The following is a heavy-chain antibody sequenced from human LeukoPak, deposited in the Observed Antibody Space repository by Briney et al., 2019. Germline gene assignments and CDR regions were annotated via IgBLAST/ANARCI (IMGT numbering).Heavy chain of an antibody. Sequence: ASVKVSCKASGYTFTGYYMHWVRQAPGQGLEWMGWINPNSGGANYAQKFQGRVTMTRDTSISTAYMELSRLRSDDTAVYYCARAAHDYDFWSGYKSFDYWGQGTLVTVSS. CDR2: INPNSGGA. D-gene: IGHD3-3*01. J-gene: IGHJ4*02. CDR1: GYTFTGYY. V-gene: IGHV1-2*02. CDR3: ARAAHDYDFWSGYKSFDY.